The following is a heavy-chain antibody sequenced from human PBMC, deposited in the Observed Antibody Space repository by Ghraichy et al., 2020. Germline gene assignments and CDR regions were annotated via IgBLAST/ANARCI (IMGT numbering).Heavy chain of an antibody. D-gene: IGHD3-10*01. Sequence: RGSLRLSCAASGFTFSSYGMHWVRQAPGKGLEWVAVIWFDGSNKFYADSVKGRFTISRDSSKNTLYLQMQSLRAEDTAVYYCARDSLTPFGSGSYHAFDIWGQGTMVTVSS. J-gene: IGHJ3*02. CDR1: GFTFSSYG. CDR3: ARDSLTPFGSGSYHAFDI. V-gene: IGHV3-33*01. CDR2: IWFDGSNK.